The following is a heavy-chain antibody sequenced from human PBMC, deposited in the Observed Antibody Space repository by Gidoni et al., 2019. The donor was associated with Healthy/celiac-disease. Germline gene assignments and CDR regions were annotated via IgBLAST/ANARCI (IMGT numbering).Heavy chain of an antibody. CDR1: GFTFRSYG. J-gene: IGHJ4*02. CDR3: ARVGAMTSILEYYFDY. D-gene: IGHD3-3*01. CDR2: ILYDGSKK. V-gene: IGHV3-33*01. Sequence: QVQLVASGGGVVEPGRSLRLSCAASGFTFRSYGMHWVRQAPGKGLGWVAVILYDGSKKYYADSVKGRFTISRDNSKNTLYLQMNSLRAEDTAVYYCARVGAMTSILEYYFDYWGQGTLVTVSS.